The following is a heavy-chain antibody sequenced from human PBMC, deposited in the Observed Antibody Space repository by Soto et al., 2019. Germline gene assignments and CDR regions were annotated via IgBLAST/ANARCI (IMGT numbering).Heavy chain of an antibody. V-gene: IGHV4-31*03. J-gene: IGHJ3*02. CDR2: IYYSGST. Sequence: SETLSLTCTVSGGSISSGGYYWSWIRQHPGKGLEWIGYIYYSGSTYYNPSLKSRVTISVDTSKNQFSLKLSSVTAADTAVYYCARGYCSSTSCYDAFDIWGQGTMVTVSS. CDR1: GGSISSGGYY. D-gene: IGHD2-2*01. CDR3: ARGYCSSTSCYDAFDI.